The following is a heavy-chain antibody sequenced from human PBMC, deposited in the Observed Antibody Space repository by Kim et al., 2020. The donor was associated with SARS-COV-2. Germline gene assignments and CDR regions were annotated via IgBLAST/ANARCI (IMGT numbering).Heavy chain of an antibody. CDR2: N. Sequence: NYAADSLQGRFTESRDNAKNSLYREMNSLRAEDTAVYYCARVQWSSYCFDYWGQGTLVTVSS. J-gene: IGHJ4*02. V-gene: IGHV3-11*01. D-gene: IGHD6-13*01. CDR3: ARVQWSSYCFDY.